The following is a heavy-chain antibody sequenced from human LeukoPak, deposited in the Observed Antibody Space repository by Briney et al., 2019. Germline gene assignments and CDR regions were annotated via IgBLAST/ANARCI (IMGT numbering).Heavy chain of an antibody. D-gene: IGHD6-19*01. CDR2: IRYDGSDK. V-gene: IGHV3-30*02. CDR1: GFTFSTYG. Sequence: SAGSLRLSCAASGFTFSTYGMHWVRQATGKGLEWVAFIRYDGSDKYYADSVKGRFTISRDNSKNTLYLQMNNLGSEDTAVYHCAKDRNSRWPYAFDIWGQGTMVTVAS. CDR3: AKDRNSRWPYAFDI. J-gene: IGHJ3*02.